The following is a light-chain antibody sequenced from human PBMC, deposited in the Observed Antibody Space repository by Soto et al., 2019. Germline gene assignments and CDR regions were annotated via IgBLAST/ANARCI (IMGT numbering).Light chain of an antibody. CDR3: QQYNYWPLT. Sequence: EIVMTQSPATLSASPGERVTLSYRASQSVSIYLAWYQQRPCQAPRPLIYGASTRATGIPARFSASGSGTEFTLTINSLQSEDFAVYYCQQYNYWPLTFGGGTRVEI. J-gene: IGKJ4*01. V-gene: IGKV3-15*01. CDR2: GAS. CDR1: QSVSIY.